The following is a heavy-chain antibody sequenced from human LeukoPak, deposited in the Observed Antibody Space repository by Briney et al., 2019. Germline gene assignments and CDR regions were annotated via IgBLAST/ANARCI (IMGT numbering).Heavy chain of an antibody. CDR3: ARVAVIYYYYMEV. CDR2: IRQDGIES. D-gene: IGHD2/OR15-2a*01. J-gene: IGHJ6*03. CDR1: GLIFNTYR. Sequence: GGSLRLSCAASGLIFNTYRMRWVRQAPGRGVECLDNIRQDGIESYYVDSVKGRFIISRDNAKNSLYLQMSSLRAEETAVYYCARVAVIYYYYMEVWGKGTTVTVSS. V-gene: IGHV3-7*01.